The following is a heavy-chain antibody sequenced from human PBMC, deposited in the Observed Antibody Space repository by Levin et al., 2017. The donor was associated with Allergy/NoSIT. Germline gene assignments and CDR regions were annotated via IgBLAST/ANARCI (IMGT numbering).Heavy chain of an antibody. Sequence: RGESLKISCKASGFTFSGYYIHWVRQAPGQGLEWMGWVSTKSGGTKYAQKFQGRVTMTRDAPISTVYMELSGLRSDDTAVYFCARDPPHNRSGALCLDFWGQGTLVTVSS. J-gene: IGHJ4*02. CDR2: VSTKSGGT. D-gene: IGHD3-22*01. CDR3: ARDPPHNRSGALCLDF. CDR1: GFTFSGYY. V-gene: IGHV1-2*02.